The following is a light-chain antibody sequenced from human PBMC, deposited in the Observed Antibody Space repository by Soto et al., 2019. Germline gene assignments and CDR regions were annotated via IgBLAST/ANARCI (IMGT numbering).Light chain of an antibody. CDR3: QQYNSYS. CDR2: KAS. Sequence: DIQMTQSPSTLSGSVGDRVTIICRASQTISSWLAWYQQKPGKAPKLLIYKASTLKSGVPSRFSGSGSGTKFTLTISSLQPDDFATYYCQQYNSYSFGQGTKVDI. V-gene: IGKV1-5*03. J-gene: IGKJ1*01. CDR1: QTISSW.